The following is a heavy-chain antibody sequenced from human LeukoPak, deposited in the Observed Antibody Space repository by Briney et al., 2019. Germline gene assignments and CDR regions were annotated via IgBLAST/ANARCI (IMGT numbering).Heavy chain of an antibody. CDR3: VRVGTSFDI. CDR1: GFTFSSYD. D-gene: IGHD7-27*01. J-gene: IGHJ3*02. V-gene: IGHV3-13*03. CDR2: IGTAGDT. Sequence: GGSLRLSCAACGFTFSSYDMHWVRQATGKGLEWVSAIGTAGDTYYLGSVKGQYTISRENAKNSLYLQMNSLRAGDTAVYYCVRVGTSFDIWGQGTMVTVSS.